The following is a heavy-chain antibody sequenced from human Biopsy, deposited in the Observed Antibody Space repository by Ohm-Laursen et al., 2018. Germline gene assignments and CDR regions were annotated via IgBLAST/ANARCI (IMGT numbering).Heavy chain of an antibody. D-gene: IGHD3-22*01. CDR3: ARGDYFDSNGYFWFDP. J-gene: IGHJ5*02. V-gene: IGHV4-31*01. CDR1: GGSISSGGSY. Sequence: SDTLSLTCTVSGGSISSGGSYWSWFRQRPGKGLEWIGYIFNSANTYYNPSLKNLITISGDTSKNQFSLKLNSVTAADTAVYYCARGDYFDSNGYFWFDPWGQGTLVTVSS. CDR2: IFNSANT.